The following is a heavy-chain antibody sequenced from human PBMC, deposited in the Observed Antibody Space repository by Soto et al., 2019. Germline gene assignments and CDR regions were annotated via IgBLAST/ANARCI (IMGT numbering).Heavy chain of an antibody. CDR2: IRGYNGNI. J-gene: IGHJ2*01. CDR1: GYTSSIYG. V-gene: IGHV1-18*04. CDR3: ARDVTGGTYPWFFDL. D-gene: IGHD1-26*01. Sequence: QGQLVQSGAEVKKPGASVNVSCKASGYTSSIYGISWVRQAPGQGLVWMAWIRGYNGNIKYAQKVKGRVTVATDTTTTGDYMELRSLRSDDTAVYYCARDVTGGTYPWFFDLWGRGTLVTVSS.